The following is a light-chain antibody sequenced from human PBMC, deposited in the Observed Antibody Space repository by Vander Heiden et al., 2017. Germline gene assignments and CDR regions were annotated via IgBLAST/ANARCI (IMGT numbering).Light chain of an antibody. V-gene: IGKV3-20*01. CDR2: GAS. CDR3: QQYGSSPWT. Sequence: PGTLSLSPGERATLSCRASQSVSSSYLAWYQQKPGQAPRLLIYGASSRATGIPDRFSGSGSGTDFTLTISRLEPEDFAVYYCQQYGSSPWTFGQGTKVEIK. J-gene: IGKJ1*01. CDR1: QSVSSSY.